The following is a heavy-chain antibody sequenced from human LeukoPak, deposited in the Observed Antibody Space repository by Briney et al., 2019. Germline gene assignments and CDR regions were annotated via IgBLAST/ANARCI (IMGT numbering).Heavy chain of an antibody. V-gene: IGHV1-8*01. D-gene: IGHD6-13*01. CDR2: MNPNSGNT. CDR3: ARTHSSSWPRNDAFDI. CDR1: GYTFTSYD. Sequence: GASVKVSCKATGYTFTSYDINWVRQATGQGLEWMGWMNPNSGNTGYAQKFQGRVTMTRNTSISTAYMELSSLRSEDTAVYYCARTHSSSWPRNDAFDIWGQGTMVTVSS. J-gene: IGHJ3*02.